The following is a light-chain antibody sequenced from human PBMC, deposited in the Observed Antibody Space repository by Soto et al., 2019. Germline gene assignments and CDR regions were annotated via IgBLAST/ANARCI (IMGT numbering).Light chain of an antibody. Sequence: QSVLTQPPSVSAAPGQKVTISCSGSSSNIGNNYVSWYQQLPGTAPKVLIHDNNQRPSGTPDRFSGSKSGTSATLGITGLQTGDEADYYCGTWDNSLSAYVFGTGTKLTVL. V-gene: IGLV1-51*01. CDR3: GTWDNSLSAYV. J-gene: IGLJ1*01. CDR1: SSNIGNNY. CDR2: DNN.